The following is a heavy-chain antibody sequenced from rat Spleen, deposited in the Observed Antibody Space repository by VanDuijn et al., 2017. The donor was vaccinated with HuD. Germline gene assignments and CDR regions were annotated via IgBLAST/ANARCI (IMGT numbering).Heavy chain of an antibody. CDR1: GFTFSDYN. J-gene: IGHJ4*01. V-gene: IGHV5-7*01. CDR2: ISYDGSST. Sequence: EVQVVKSGGGLVQPGRSLKLSCAASGFTFSDYNMAWVRQAPKKGLEWVATISYDGSSTYYRDSVKGRFTISRDNAKSTLYLQRDSLRSEDTATYYGARHNSGYGVMDAWGQGASVTVSS. CDR3: ARHNSGYGVMDA. D-gene: IGHD4-3*01.